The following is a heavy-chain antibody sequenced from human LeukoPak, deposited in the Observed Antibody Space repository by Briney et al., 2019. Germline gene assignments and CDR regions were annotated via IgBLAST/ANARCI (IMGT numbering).Heavy chain of an antibody. D-gene: IGHD3-22*01. V-gene: IGHV4-39*01. CDR1: GSSISNSNHY. CDR3: ARGPYSYDSSGAFDI. CDR2: ISSSGST. J-gene: IGHJ3*02. Sequence: SETLSLTCTVSGSSISNSNHYWGWIRQPPGKGLEWIGSISSSGSTYYNPSHKSRVTISVDMSKNQFSLKLTSVTAADTAVYFCARGPYSYDSSGAFDIWGQGTMVTVSS.